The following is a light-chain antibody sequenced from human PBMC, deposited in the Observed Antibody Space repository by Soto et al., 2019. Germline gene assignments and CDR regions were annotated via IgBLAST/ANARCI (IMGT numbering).Light chain of an antibody. CDR1: SSNIGSNY. Sequence: QSVLTQPPSASGTPGQRVTISCSGSSSNIGSNYVYWYQQLPGTATKLLIYRNNQRHSGVPDRFSGSKSGTSASLAISGLRSGEEADYYCAAWDDSLSGWVFGGGTKLTVL. J-gene: IGLJ3*02. CDR2: RNN. V-gene: IGLV1-47*01. CDR3: AAWDDSLSGWV.